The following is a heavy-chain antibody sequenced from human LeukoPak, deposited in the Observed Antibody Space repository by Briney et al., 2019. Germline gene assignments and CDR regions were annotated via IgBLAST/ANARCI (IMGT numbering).Heavy chain of an antibody. J-gene: IGHJ4*02. Sequence: GGSLRLSCIGSEFTFSNYAMNWVRQAPGKGLEWVSGMGGGGGITDYAESVRGRFTISRDNSKNTLYLQMDSLRAEDTAVYYCAKDMRGYHRPIDYWGQGTLVTVSS. V-gene: IGHV3-23*01. CDR1: EFTFSNYA. CDR2: MGGGGGIT. D-gene: IGHD3-22*01. CDR3: AKDMRGYHRPIDY.